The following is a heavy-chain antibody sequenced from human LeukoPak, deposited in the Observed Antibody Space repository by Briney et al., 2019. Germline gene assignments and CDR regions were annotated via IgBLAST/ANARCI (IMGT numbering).Heavy chain of an antibody. CDR2: IYTSGST. D-gene: IGHD2-2*03. Sequence: KPSETLSLTCTVSGGSISSYYWSWIRQPAGKGLEWIGRIYTSGSTNYNPSLKSRVTMSVDTSKNQFSLKLSSVTAADTAVYYCAREGVGYCSSTSCHNWFDPWGQGTLVTVSS. CDR3: AREGVGYCSSTSCHNWFDP. V-gene: IGHV4-4*07. CDR1: GGSISSYY. J-gene: IGHJ5*02.